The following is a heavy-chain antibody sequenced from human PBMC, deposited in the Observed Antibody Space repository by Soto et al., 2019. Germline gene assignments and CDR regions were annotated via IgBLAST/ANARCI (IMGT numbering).Heavy chain of an antibody. D-gene: IGHD5-18*01. CDR3: ARGGIQLWSATFNYFDY. J-gene: IGHJ4*02. CDR1: GGSISSGGYY. CDR2: IYYSGST. V-gene: IGHV4-31*03. Sequence: QVQLQESGPGLVKPSQTLSLTCTVSGGSISSGGYYWSWIRQHPGKGLEWIGYIYYSGSTYYNPSLKSRVTISVDTSKNQFSLKLSSVTAADTAVYYCARGGIQLWSATFNYFDYWGQGTLVTVSS.